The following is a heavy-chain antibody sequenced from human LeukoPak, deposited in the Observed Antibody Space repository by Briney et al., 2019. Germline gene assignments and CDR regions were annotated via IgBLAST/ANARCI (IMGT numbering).Heavy chain of an antibody. V-gene: IGHV4-59*01. CDR3: ARDTPKETYYDFWSGYQGYYYMDV. J-gene: IGHJ6*03. D-gene: IGHD3-3*01. CDR1: GGSISSCY. CDR2: IYYSGST. Sequence: SETLSLSCTVSGGSISSCYWSWIRQPPGTGLEWIGYIYYSGSTNYTPPLQSRVTISADTSKNQFPRILSSMTAADTPVYYCARDTPKETYYDFWSGYQGYYYMDVWGKGTTVTVSS.